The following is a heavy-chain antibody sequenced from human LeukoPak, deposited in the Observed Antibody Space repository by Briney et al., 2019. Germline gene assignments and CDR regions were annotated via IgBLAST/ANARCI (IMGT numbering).Heavy chain of an antibody. CDR2: IYHSGST. CDR3: ARDPRTRYCSGGSCYEYWYFDL. D-gene: IGHD2-15*01. J-gene: IGHJ2*01. CDR1: GGSFSGYY. V-gene: IGHV4-30-2*01. Sequence: ASETLSLTCAVYGGSFSGYYWSWIRQPPGKGLEWIGYIYHSGSTYYNPSLKSRVTISVDRSKNQFSLKLSSVTAADTAVYYCARDPRTRYCSGGSCYEYWYFDLWGRGTLVTVSS.